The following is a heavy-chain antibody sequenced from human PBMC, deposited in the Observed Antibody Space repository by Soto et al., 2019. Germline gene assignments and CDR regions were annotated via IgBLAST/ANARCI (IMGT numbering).Heavy chain of an antibody. J-gene: IGHJ6*02. CDR3: ARGRCSSTSCYYYYYYGMDV. D-gene: IGHD2-2*01. V-gene: IGHV4-34*01. Sequence: SETLSLTCAVYGGSFSGYYWSWIRQPPGKGLEWIGEINHSGSTNYNPSLKSRVTISVDTSKNQFSLKLSSVTAADTAVYYCARGRCSSTSCYYYYYYGMDVWGQGTTVTVSS. CDR2: INHSGST. CDR1: GGSFSGYY.